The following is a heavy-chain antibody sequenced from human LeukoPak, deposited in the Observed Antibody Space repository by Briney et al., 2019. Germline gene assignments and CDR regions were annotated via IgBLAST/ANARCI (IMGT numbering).Heavy chain of an antibody. D-gene: IGHD1-26*01. CDR1: GFTFSSYA. CDR2: ISGSGGST. J-gene: IGHJ4*02. Sequence: GGSLRLSWAASGFTFSSYAMSWVRQAPGKGLEWVSAISGSGGSTYYADSVKGRFTISRDNSKNTLYLQMSSLRAEDTAVYYCATYSGAHHKTFDDWGQGTLVTVSS. V-gene: IGHV3-23*01. CDR3: ATYSGAHHKTFDD.